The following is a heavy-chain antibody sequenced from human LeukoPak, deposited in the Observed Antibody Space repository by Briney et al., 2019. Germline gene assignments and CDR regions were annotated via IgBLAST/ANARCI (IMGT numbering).Heavy chain of an antibody. Sequence: GASVKVSCKASGYTFTSYAMNWVRQAPGQGLEWMGGIIPIFGTANYAQKFQGRVTITADESTSTAYMELSSLRSEDTAVYYCARGAVGVEMATIRYWPAFDIWGQGTMVTVSS. CDR1: GYTFTSYA. V-gene: IGHV1-69*13. CDR2: IIPIFGTA. D-gene: IGHD5-24*01. CDR3: ARGAVGVEMATIRYWPAFDI. J-gene: IGHJ3*02.